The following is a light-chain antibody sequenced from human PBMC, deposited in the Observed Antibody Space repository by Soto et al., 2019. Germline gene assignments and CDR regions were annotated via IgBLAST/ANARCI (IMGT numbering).Light chain of an antibody. CDR3: MQSLQTLYT. CDR1: QSLLKSGGYNY. Sequence: EIVMTQSPLSLSVTPGEPASISCRSNQSLLKSGGYNYLDWYLQKPGQSPQVVIYMGAGRAPGVPDRFSGRGSDTKFTLEIRRVEAEDIGIYYCMQSLQTLYTFGQGTKLEIK. CDR2: MGA. J-gene: IGKJ2*01. V-gene: IGKV2-28*01.